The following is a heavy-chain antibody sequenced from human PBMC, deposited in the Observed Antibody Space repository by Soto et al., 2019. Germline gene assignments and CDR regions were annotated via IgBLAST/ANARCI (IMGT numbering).Heavy chain of an antibody. J-gene: IGHJ6*02. Sequence: PGESLKISCKGSGYSFSNYWIGWVRQMPGKGLEWMGLIYPGDFDTRYSVSFQGQVTISVDKSISTAYLQWSSLKASDTAMYYCARRNIEVAGTRYYYYGLDVWGQGTTVTVSS. CDR2: IYPGDFDT. CDR3: ARRNIEVAGTRYYYYGLDV. D-gene: IGHD6-19*01. V-gene: IGHV5-51*01. CDR1: GYSFSNYW.